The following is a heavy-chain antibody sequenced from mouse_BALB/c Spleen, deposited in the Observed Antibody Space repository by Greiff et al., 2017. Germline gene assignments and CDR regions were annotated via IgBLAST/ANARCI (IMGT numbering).Heavy chain of an antibody. V-gene: IGHV1-14*01. CDR3: ARQTYGSSSWFAY. Sequence: VQLQQSGAELVRPGTSVKISCKASGYTFTSYVMHWVKQKPGQGLEWIGYINPYNDGTKYNEKFKGKATLTSDKSSSTAYMELSSLTSEDSAVYYCARQTYGSSSWFAYWGQGTLVTVSA. D-gene: IGHD1-1*01. CDR1: GYTFTSYV. CDR2: INPYNDGT. J-gene: IGHJ3*01.